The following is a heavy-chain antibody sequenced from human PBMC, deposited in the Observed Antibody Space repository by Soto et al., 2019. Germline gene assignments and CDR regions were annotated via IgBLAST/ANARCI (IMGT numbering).Heavy chain of an antibody. J-gene: IGHJ3*02. CDR2: VYYTGST. CDR3: ARRYGWAFDI. CDR1: WGSSVDLG. V-gene: IGHV4-59*08. D-gene: IGHD3-16*01. Sequence: VSWGSSVDLGGRLIRQPPGKGLEWIGYVYYTGSTNYNPSLKSRVTISVSTSKKQFSLKLSSVTAADTAVYYCARRYGWAFDIWGHGTMVTVSS.